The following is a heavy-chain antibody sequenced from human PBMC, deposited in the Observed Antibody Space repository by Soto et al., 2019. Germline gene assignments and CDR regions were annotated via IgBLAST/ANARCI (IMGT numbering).Heavy chain of an antibody. Sequence: QVQLQQWGAGLLKPSETLSLTCAVYGGSFSGYYWSWIRQPPGKGLEWIGEINHSGRTKYNTSLNSRVTIAVDTSKNQFSLKLSSVTAADTAVYYCARGLEGIAAAGADSDYWGQGTLVTVSS. CDR1: GGSFSGYY. D-gene: IGHD6-13*01. CDR2: INHSGRT. CDR3: ARGLEGIAAAGADSDY. V-gene: IGHV4-34*01. J-gene: IGHJ4*02.